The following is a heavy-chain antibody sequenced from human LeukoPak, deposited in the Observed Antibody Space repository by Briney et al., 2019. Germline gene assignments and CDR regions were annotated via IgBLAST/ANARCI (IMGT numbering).Heavy chain of an antibody. D-gene: IGHD6-13*01. CDR3: AREEEVIAAAGGLYYYMDV. CDR2: TYYRSKWYN. CDR1: GNSVSSNSAA. V-gene: IGHV6-1*01. Sequence: SQTLSLTCAISGNSVSSNSAAWNWIRQSPSRGLEWLGKTYYRSKWYNDYAVSVKSRITINPDTSKNQFSLQLNSVTPEDTAVYYCAREEEVIAAAGGLYYYMDVWGKGTTVTVSS. J-gene: IGHJ6*03.